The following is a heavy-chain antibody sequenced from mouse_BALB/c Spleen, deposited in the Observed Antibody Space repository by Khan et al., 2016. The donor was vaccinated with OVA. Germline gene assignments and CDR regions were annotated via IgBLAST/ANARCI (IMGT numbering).Heavy chain of an antibody. V-gene: IGHV1-5*01. J-gene: IGHJ2*01. D-gene: IGHD2-4*01. CDR2: IYPGNSDT. CDR3: TRSYDSYYFDY. CDR1: GYSFTSYW. Sequence: VQLQQSGTVLARPGASVKMSCKASGYSFTSYWIHWVKQRPGQGLEWIGAIYPGNSDTRYNQKFMGKAKLTAVTSASTAYMELSSLTNEDSAVYYCTRSYDSYYFDYWGQGTTLTVSS.